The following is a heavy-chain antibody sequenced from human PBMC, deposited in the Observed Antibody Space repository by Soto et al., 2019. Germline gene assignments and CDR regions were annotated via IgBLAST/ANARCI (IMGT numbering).Heavy chain of an antibody. Sequence: EVQLLESGGGVVQPGGSLGLSGGPSGFPFSSNSLTWVGQPPGQGLRGAPIMGGGGTTYNADSVKGRFTISRDNSKNTQSLKMNSMRVEDTGVYYCAKLGFCSGGTCHLDYYNGVDVWGQGTTVTVSS. V-gene: IGHV3-23*01. CDR1: GFPFSSNS. D-gene: IGHD2-15*01. J-gene: IGHJ6*02. CDR3: AKLGFCSGGTCHLDYYNGVDV. CDR2: MGGGGTT.